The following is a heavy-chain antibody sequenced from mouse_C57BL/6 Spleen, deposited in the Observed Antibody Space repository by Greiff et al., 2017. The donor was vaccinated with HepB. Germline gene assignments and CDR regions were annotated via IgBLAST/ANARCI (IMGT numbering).Heavy chain of an antibody. Sequence: EVQLVESGGGLVQPKGSLKLSCAASGFSFNTYAMNWVRQAPGKGLEWVARIRSKSNNYATYYADSVKDRFTISRDDSESMLYLQMNNLKTEDTAMYYCVGYGSSWYFYVWGTGTTVTVSS. V-gene: IGHV10-1*01. CDR3: VGYGSSWYFYV. CDR1: GFSFNTYA. J-gene: IGHJ1*03. CDR2: IRSKSNNYAT. D-gene: IGHD1-1*01.